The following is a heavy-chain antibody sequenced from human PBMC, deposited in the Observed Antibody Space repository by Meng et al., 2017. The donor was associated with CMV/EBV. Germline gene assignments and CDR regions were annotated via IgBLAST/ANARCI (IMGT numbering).Heavy chain of an antibody. CDR2: IYYRGSN. CDR1: GGSIRSGDFY. Sequence: SGPGLAKPSPPPSPTFTVSGGSIRSGDFYWGWIRQPPGKGLEWIGYIYYRGSNYYNPSLKSRVTISGDTSKNQFSLKLSSVTAADTAVYYCARVGRTSCYDYWGQGTLVTVSS. CDR3: ARVGRTSCYDY. D-gene: IGHD2-2*01. J-gene: IGHJ4*02. V-gene: IGHV4-30-4*08.